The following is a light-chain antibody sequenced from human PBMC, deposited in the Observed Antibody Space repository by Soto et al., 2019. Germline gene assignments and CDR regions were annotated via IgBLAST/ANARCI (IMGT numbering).Light chain of an antibody. Sequence: IVMTQSPDSLAVSLGGRATINCKSSQSVLYSSNNKNYLAWYQQKPGQPPKLLIYWASTRESGVPDRFSGSGSGTDFTLTISSLQAEDVAVYYCQQHYSNALTFGGGTKVEIK. CDR1: QSVLYSSNNKNY. J-gene: IGKJ4*01. V-gene: IGKV4-1*01. CDR3: QQHYSNALT. CDR2: WAS.